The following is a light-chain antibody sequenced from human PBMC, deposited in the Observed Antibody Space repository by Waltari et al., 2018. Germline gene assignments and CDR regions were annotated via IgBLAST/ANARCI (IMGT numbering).Light chain of an antibody. J-gene: IGKJ1*01. V-gene: IGKV1-39*01. Sequence: DIQMTQSPPSLSASVGDRVAITCRASQSISSYLSWYQQKPGRAPKLLIYAASSLESGVPSRFSGSGSGRDFTLIISSLQPEDFATYSCQQSYSQTRTFGQGTKVEI. CDR3: QQSYSQTRT. CDR2: AAS. CDR1: QSISSY.